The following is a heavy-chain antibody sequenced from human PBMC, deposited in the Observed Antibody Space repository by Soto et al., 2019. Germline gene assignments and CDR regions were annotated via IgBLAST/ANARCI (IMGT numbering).Heavy chain of an antibody. CDR2: INPYNGNT. CDR1: GYTFTSYG. V-gene: IGHV1-18*01. J-gene: IGHJ4*02. Sequence: QVQLVQSGAEVKKPGASVKVSCKASGYTFTSYGISWVRQAPGQGLEWMGWINPYNGNTKYAQKLQGRVTMTTDTSTSTAYMELRSLISDNTAVYYCARAAAVGLFDYWGQGTLVTVSS. D-gene: IGHD1-26*01. CDR3: ARAAAVGLFDY.